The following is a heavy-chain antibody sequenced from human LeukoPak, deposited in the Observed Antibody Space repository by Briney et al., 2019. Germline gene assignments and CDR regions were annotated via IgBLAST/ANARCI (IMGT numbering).Heavy chain of an antibody. Sequence: PGGSLRLSCAASGFTFSSYWMHWVRQAPGKGLEWVSAITGSGASTNYADSVKGRFTISRDNSKNTIYLQMNSLRAEDTAKYYCAKRSSISSGYFDFWGRGTLVTVSS. J-gene: IGHJ4*02. D-gene: IGHD3-22*01. CDR3: AKRSSISSGYFDF. CDR1: GFTFSSYW. V-gene: IGHV3-23*01. CDR2: ITGSGAST.